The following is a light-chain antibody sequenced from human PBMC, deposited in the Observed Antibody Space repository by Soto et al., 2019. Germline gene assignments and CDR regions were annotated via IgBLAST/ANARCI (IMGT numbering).Light chain of an antibody. J-gene: IGKJ1*01. CDR2: GAS. V-gene: IGKV3-15*01. CDR1: QSVSSN. CDR3: QQYNNWPRT. Sequence: EIVLTQSPVTLSLPPGERATLSCRASQSVSSNLAWYQQKPDQAPRLLIYGASTRATGIPARFSGSGSGTEFTLTISSLQSEDFAVYYCQQYNNWPRTFGQGTKVDIK.